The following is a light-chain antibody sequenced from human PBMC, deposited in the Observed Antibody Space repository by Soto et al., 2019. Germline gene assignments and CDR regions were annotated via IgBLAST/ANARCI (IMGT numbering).Light chain of an antibody. J-gene: IGLJ1*01. CDR1: SSDVGSYNF. CDR2: EVS. V-gene: IGLV2-23*02. Sequence: ALTQPASVSGSPGQSITISCTRASSDVGSYNFVSWYQQHPGEVPKVLIYEVSKRPSGVSDRFSGSKSGNTASLTISGLQAEDEADYYCCADAGRSTYVFGTGTKVTVL. CDR3: CADAGRSTYV.